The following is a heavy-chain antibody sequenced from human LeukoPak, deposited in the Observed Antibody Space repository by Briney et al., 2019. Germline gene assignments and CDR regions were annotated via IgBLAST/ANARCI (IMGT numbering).Heavy chain of an antibody. CDR2: ISSSSSTI. D-gene: IGHD3-22*01. CDR3: ARDLYDNRGDFGY. J-gene: IGHJ4*02. V-gene: IGHV3-48*01. Sequence: GGSLRLSCAASGFTFSIYSMNWVRQAPGKGLEWVSYISSSSSTILYADSVKGRFTISRDNAKNSLYLQMNSLRAEDTAVYYCARDLYDNRGDFGYWGQGTLVTVSS. CDR1: GFTFSIYS.